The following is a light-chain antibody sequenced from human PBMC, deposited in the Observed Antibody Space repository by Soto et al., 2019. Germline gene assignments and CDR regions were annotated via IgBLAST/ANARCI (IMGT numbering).Light chain of an antibody. CDR3: QPYGSSPPYT. Sequence: EIVLTQSPGTLSLSPGERATLSCRASHSVSSSYLAWYQQKPGEAPRLLIYGASSRATGIPDRFSGSGSGTDFPITISRLEPDDFAVYYCQPYGSSPPYTFGQGTKLEIK. J-gene: IGKJ2*01. CDR2: GAS. V-gene: IGKV3-20*01. CDR1: HSVSSSY.